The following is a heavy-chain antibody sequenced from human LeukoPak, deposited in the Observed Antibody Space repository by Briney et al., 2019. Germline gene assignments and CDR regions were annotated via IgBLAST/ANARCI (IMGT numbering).Heavy chain of an antibody. Sequence: PGGSLRLSCAASGFTFSSYAMNWVRQAPGKGLEWVSAVIGTGGSTHYADSVRGRFTISRDNSKNTLYLQMKSLRAEDTAVYYCAKDPQNYYGSGEHFDHWGQGTLVTVSS. CDR3: AKDPQNYYGSGEHFDH. CDR2: VIGTGGST. D-gene: IGHD3-10*01. J-gene: IGHJ4*02. CDR1: GFTFSSYA. V-gene: IGHV3-23*01.